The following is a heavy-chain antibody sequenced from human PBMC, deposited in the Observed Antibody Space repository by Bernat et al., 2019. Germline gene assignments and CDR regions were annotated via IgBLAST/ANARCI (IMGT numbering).Heavy chain of an antibody. V-gene: IGHV3-15*07. CDR2: IKSKTDGGTT. Sequence: EVQLVESGGGLVKPGGSLRLSCAASGFTFSNAWMNWVRQAPGRGLEWVGRIKSKTDGGTTDYAAPVKGRFTISRDDSKSTVFLQMNSLKTEDTAVYYCTTAPSGGATSPDYWGQGTLATVSS. CDR3: TTAPSGGATSPDY. D-gene: IGHD1-26*01. J-gene: IGHJ4*02. CDR1: GFTFSNAW.